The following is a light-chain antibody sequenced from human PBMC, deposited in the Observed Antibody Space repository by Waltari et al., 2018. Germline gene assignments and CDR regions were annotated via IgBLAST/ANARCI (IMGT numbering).Light chain of an antibody. CDR1: SPNIGAGYD. CDR3: QSFDRDLNAVL. CDR2: RDD. Sequence: QSVLTQPPSVSGAPGQSVTISCTGSSPNIGAGYDVHWYQQSPGSAPKVLIYRDDNRPSGVPGRFSGSKSGTSASLSVTGLHVEDEADYFCQSFDRDLNAVLFGGGTKLTVL. J-gene: IGLJ2*01. V-gene: IGLV1-40*01.